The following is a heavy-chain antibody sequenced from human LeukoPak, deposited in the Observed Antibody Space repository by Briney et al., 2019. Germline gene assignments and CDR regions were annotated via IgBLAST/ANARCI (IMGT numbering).Heavy chain of an antibody. CDR1: GYSFTSYW. CDR3: ARLPPHYDFWSGYYKDKGDYYYGMDV. D-gene: IGHD3-3*01. V-gene: IGHV5-51*01. J-gene: IGHJ6*02. Sequence: GESLKISCKGSGYSFTSYWIGWVRQMPGKGLEWMGIIYPGDSDTRYSPSFQGQVTISADKSASTAYLQWSSLKASNTAMYYCARLPPHYDFWSGYYKDKGDYYYGMDVWGQGATVTVSS. CDR2: IYPGDSDT.